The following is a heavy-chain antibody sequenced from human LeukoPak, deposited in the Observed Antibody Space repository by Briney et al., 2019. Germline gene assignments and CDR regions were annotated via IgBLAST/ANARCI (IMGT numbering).Heavy chain of an antibody. CDR1: GFTFSSYS. V-gene: IGHV3-21*01. Sequence: SGGSLRLSCAASGFTFSSYSMNWVRQAPGKGLEWVSSISSGSKYIYNADSVKGRFTISRDNAKNSLYLQMNSLRAEDTAVYYCARALSYSYGSMDFWGQGTLVIVSS. J-gene: IGHJ4*02. D-gene: IGHD5-18*01. CDR2: ISSGSKYI. CDR3: ARALSYSYGSMDF.